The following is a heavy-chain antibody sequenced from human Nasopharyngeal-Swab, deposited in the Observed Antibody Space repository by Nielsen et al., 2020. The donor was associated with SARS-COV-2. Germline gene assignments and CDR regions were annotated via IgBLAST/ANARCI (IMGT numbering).Heavy chain of an antibody. CDR1: GYTFTGYY. J-gene: IGHJ6*02. D-gene: IGHD6-13*01. V-gene: IGHV1-2*06. Sequence: ASVKVSCKASGYTFTGYYMHWVRQAPGQGLEWMGRINPNSGGTNYAQKFQGRVTMIRDTSISTANMELSRLRSDDTAVYYCARDRLTEGIAYYYYYGMDVWGQGATVTVSS. CDR2: INPNSGGT. CDR3: ARDRLTEGIAYYYYYGMDV.